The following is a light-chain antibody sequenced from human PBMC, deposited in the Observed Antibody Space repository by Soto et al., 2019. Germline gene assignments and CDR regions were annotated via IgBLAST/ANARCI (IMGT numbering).Light chain of an antibody. CDR3: QHYNNWPLT. CDR1: QNINNK. J-gene: IGKJ4*01. V-gene: IGKV3-15*01. CDR2: GAS. Sequence: EIVVTQSPATLSLSPGQRATLSCRTSQNINNKLAWYQQKPGQAPRLLIYGASTRATGIPARFSGSWSGTEFTLTISSLQSEDFAVYSCQHYNNWPLTFGGGTKVEIK.